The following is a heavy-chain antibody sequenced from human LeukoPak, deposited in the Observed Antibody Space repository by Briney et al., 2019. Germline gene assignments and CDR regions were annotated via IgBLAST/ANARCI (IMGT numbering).Heavy chain of an antibody. J-gene: IGHJ6*03. CDR2: ISSSSSYI. Sequence: GGSLRLSCAASGFTFSSYSMNWVRQAPGKGLEWVSSISSSSSYIYYADSVKGRFTISRDNAKNSLYLQMNSLRAEDTAVYYCARDQGGGYYYYYMDVWGKGTTVTISS. D-gene: IGHD3-16*01. CDR1: GFTFSSYS. CDR3: ARDQGGGYYYYYMDV. V-gene: IGHV3-21*01.